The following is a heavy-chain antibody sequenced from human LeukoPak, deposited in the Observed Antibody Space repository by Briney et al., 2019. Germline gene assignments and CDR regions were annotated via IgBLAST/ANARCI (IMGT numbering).Heavy chain of an antibody. V-gene: IGHV4-34*01. D-gene: IGHD6-6*01. CDR3: ARAVTARPLDY. CDR1: GESFSGHY. Sequence: SETLSLTCAVYGESFSGHYWTWIRQPPGKGLEWIGEINHSRITNYNPSLKSRVIISVDTSKNQFSLKLSSVTAADTAVYYCARAVTARPLDYWGQGTLVTVSS. CDR2: INHSRIT. J-gene: IGHJ4*02.